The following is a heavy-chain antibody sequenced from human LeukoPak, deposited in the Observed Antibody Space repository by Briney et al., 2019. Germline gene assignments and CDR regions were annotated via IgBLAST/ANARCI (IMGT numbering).Heavy chain of an antibody. CDR3: AKDHYYGSGSYYNHNYMDV. CDR1: GFTFSSYG. D-gene: IGHD3-10*01. J-gene: IGHJ6*03. Sequence: PGGSLRLSCAASGFTFSSYGMHWVRQAPGKGLEWVAFIRYDGSNKYDADSVKGRFTISRDNSKNTLYLQMNSLRVEDTAVYYCAKDHYYGSGSYYNHNYMDVWGKGTTVTISS. CDR2: IRYDGSNK. V-gene: IGHV3-30*02.